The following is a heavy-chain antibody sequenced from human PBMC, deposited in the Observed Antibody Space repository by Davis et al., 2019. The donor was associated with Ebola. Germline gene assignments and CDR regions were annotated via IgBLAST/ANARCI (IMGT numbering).Heavy chain of an antibody. V-gene: IGHV1-69*04. CDR2: IIPILGIA. Sequence: AASVTVSCKASRGTFSSYAISWVRQAPGQGLEWMGRIIPILGIANYAQKFQGRVTLTADQSTSTAYMELSSLRSEDTAVYYCARRGPQRIQLWGLSGFDYWGQGTLVTVSS. J-gene: IGHJ4*02. D-gene: IGHD5-18*01. CDR3: ARRGPQRIQLWGLSGFDY. CDR1: RGTFSSYA.